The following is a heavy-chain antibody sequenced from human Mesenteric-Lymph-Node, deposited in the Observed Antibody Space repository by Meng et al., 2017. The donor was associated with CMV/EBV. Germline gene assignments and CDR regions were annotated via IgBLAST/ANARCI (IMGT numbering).Heavy chain of an antibody. Sequence: GGSLRLSCAASGFTFSSYSMNWVRQAPGKGLEWVSSISSSSSYIYYADSVKGRFTISRDNAKNSLYLQMNSLRAEDTAVYYCARERRERWLQYPHDAFDIWGQGTMVTVSS. CDR2: ISSSSSYI. CDR3: ARERRERWLQYPHDAFDI. V-gene: IGHV3-21*01. J-gene: IGHJ3*02. CDR1: GFTFSSYS. D-gene: IGHD5-24*01.